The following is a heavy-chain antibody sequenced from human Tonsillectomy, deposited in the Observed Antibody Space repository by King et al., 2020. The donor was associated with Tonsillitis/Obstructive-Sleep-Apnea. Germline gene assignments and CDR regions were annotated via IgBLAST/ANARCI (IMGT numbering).Heavy chain of an antibody. CDR3: ARGREYLHYDYVWGSFPNWFDP. Sequence: VQLQQWGAGLLKPSETLSLTCAVYGGSFSGYYWSWIRQPPGKGLEWIGEINHSGSTNYNPSLKSRVTISVDTSKNQFSLKLSSVTAADTAVYYCARGREYLHYDYVWGSFPNWFDPWGQGTLVTVSS. CDR2: INHSGST. CDR1: GGSFSGYY. V-gene: IGHV4-34*01. J-gene: IGHJ5*02. D-gene: IGHD3-16*01.